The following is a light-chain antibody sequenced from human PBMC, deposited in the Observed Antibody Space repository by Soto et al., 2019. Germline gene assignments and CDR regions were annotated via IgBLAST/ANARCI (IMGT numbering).Light chain of an antibody. CDR3: QQYGSSPWT. CDR1: ISSC. Sequence: ISSCLAWYQQKPGQAPKLLIYDASSLASGVPSRFSGSGSGTEFTLTISSLEPEDFATYYCQQYGSSPWTFGQGTKVDI. V-gene: IGKV1-5*01. CDR2: DAS. J-gene: IGKJ1*01.